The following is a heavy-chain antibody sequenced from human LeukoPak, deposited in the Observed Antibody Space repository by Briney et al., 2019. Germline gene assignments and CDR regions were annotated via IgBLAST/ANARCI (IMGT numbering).Heavy chain of an antibody. CDR1: GFTFSSYI. Sequence: YPGGSLRLSCAASGFTFSSYIMNWVRQAPGKGLEWVSSMIISSSYIYYADSVKGRFTISRDNAKNSLYLQMNSLRAEDTAVYYCARDGLGIEMGYYYYYMDVWGKGTTVTVSS. CDR2: MIISSSYI. CDR3: ARDGLGIEMGYYYYYMDV. D-gene: IGHD5-24*01. J-gene: IGHJ6*03. V-gene: IGHV3-21*01.